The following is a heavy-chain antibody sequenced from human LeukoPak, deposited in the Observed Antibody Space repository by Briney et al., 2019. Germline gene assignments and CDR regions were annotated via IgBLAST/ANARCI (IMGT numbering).Heavy chain of an antibody. Sequence: ASVTVSCKASTYTFTDYYMHWVRQAPGQGLEWMGWINPNSGGTYYAQKFQGRVTMTRDTSISTAYMDLSRLTSDDTAVYYCARDNYNWGNDYWGQGTLVTVSS. J-gene: IGHJ4*02. D-gene: IGHD3-16*01. CDR2: INPNSGGT. V-gene: IGHV1-2*02. CDR3: ARDNYNWGNDY. CDR1: TYTFTDYY.